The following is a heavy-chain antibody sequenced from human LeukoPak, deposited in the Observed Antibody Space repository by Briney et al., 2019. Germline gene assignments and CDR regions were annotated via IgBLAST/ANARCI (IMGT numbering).Heavy chain of an antibody. CDR2: VYYSGST. D-gene: IGHD3-16*01. J-gene: IGHJ4*02. V-gene: IGHV4-39*01. CDR1: GGSVSSSSSF. Sequence: SETLSLTCTVSGGSVSSSSSFWAWIRQPPGKELEWIGNVYYSGSTHYNPSLKSRVTISLDMSKNQFSLRLTSVTAADTAMYYCARHGLYQDYGYWGQGTLVIVSS. CDR3: ARHGLYQDYGY.